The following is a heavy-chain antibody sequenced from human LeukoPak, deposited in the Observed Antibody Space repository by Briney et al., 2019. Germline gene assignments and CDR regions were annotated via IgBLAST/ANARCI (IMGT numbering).Heavy chain of an antibody. J-gene: IGHJ4*02. CDR1: GFTFSSYA. CDR2: ISYDGSNK. D-gene: IGHD6-19*01. V-gene: IGHV3-30-3*01. Sequence: GGTLRLSCAASGFTFSSYAMHWVRQAPGKGLEWVAVISYDGSNKYYADSVKGRFTISRGNSKNTLYLQMNSLRAEDTAVYYCARKGGWYLDYWGQGTLVTASS. CDR3: ARKGGWYLDY.